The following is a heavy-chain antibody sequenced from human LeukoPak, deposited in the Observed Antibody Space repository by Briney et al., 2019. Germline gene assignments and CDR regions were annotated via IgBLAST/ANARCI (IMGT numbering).Heavy chain of an antibody. Sequence: ASVKVSCKASGYTFTGYYIHWVRQAPRQGLEWMGWINSNSGGTNYAQKFSGRVTMTRDTSITTAYMELSSLRSDDTAVYYCARDGRGSRSSWFDPWGQGTLVIVSS. V-gene: IGHV1-2*02. D-gene: IGHD3-10*01. J-gene: IGHJ5*02. CDR2: INSNSGGT. CDR3: ARDGRGSRSSWFDP. CDR1: GYTFTGYY.